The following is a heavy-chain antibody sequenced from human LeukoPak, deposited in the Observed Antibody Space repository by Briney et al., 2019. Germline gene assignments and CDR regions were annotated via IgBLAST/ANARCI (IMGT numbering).Heavy chain of an antibody. CDR3: ARPNPYYDSSLGAFDI. V-gene: IGHV5-51*01. D-gene: IGHD3-22*01. Sequence: GESLKISCKGSGYSFTSYWIGWVRQMPGKGLEWMGIIYPGDSDTRYSPSFQGQVTISADKSISTAYLQWSSLKASDTAMYYCARPNPYYDSSLGAFDIWGQGTMVTVSS. CDR2: IYPGDSDT. J-gene: IGHJ3*02. CDR1: GYSFTSYW.